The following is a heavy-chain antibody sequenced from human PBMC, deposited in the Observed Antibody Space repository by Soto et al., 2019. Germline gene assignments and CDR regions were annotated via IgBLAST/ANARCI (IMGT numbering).Heavy chain of an antibody. CDR1: GFKFSGSA. CDR2: ISTSGRDT. CDR3: LRDVFGVVIFDS. Sequence: GGSLRLSCSASGFKFSGSAMHWVLQAPGKGPEYVSAISTSGRDTYYADSVKGRFTISRDNSKNTVHLQMSSLRTEDTAIYYCLRDVFGVVIFDSWGQGTPGTVSS. V-gene: IGHV3-64D*06. D-gene: IGHD3-3*01. J-gene: IGHJ4*02.